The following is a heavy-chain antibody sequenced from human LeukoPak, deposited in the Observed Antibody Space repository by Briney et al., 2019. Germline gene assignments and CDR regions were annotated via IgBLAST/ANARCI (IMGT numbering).Heavy chain of an antibody. CDR3: ASESEGWFDP. CDR2: IYYSGST. J-gene: IGHJ5*02. CDR1: GGSISSGEYR. Sequence: SETLSLTCTVSGGSISSGEYRWTWIRQPPGKGLEWIGNIYYSGSTYYKLSLKSRITISVDTSKNQFSLKLSSVTAADTAVYYCASESEGWFDPWGQGTLVTVSS. V-gene: IGHV4-30-4*01.